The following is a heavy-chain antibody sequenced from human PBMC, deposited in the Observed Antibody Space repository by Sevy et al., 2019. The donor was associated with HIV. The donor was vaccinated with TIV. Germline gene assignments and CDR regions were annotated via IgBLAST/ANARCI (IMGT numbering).Heavy chain of an antibody. Sequence: GGSLRLSCAASGFTFSSYGMHWVRQAPGKGLEWVAVISYDGSNKYYADSVKGGFTISRDNSKNTLYLQMNSLRAEDTAVYYCAKDYYYYDSSGPGDYWGQGTLVTVSS. J-gene: IGHJ4*02. D-gene: IGHD3-22*01. CDR2: ISYDGSNK. V-gene: IGHV3-30*18. CDR3: AKDYYYYDSSGPGDY. CDR1: GFTFSSYG.